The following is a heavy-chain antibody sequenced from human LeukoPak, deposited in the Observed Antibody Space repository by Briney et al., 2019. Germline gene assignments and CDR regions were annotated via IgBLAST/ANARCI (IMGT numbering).Heavy chain of an antibody. V-gene: IGHV3-33*01. J-gene: IGHJ6*02. Sequence: PGGSLRLSCAASGFTLTTYGTHWLRQAPGKGLEWVAVIWYDGSNKYYADSVKGRFTISRDNSKNTLYLQMNSLRAEDTAVYYCAREGGSPYYDFWSGSSGHYYYGMDVWGQGTTVTVSS. D-gene: IGHD3-3*01. CDR3: AREGGSPYYDFWSGSSGHYYYGMDV. CDR2: IWYDGSNK. CDR1: GFTLTTYG.